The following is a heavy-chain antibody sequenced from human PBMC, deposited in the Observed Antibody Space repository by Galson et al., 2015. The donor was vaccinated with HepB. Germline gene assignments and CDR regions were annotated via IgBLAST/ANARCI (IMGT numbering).Heavy chain of an antibody. CDR3: ARDTDYGSGSYYNGPFDS. V-gene: IGHV3-30*03. J-gene: IGHJ5*01. CDR1: GVTFNGYG. D-gene: IGHD3-10*01. Sequence: SLRLSCAASGVTFNGYGIHWVRQAPGKGLDWVAVISYDGSNQYYSDAVKGRFTISRDNSNNTVYLQIKSLRAEDTAVYYCARDTDYGSGSYYNGPFDSWGQGTLVTVS. CDR2: ISYDGSNQ.